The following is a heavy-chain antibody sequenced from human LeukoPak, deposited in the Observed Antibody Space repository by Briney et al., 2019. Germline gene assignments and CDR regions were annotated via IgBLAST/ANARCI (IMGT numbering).Heavy chain of an antibody. Sequence: PGGSLRLSCAASGFTFSSYNMNWVRQAPGKGLEWVSYISDSSTTIYYADSVKGRFTISRDNAKNSLYLQMNSLRAEDTAVYYCARDVSDRSTQTGGYFQHWGQGTLVTVSS. V-gene: IGHV3-48*04. J-gene: IGHJ1*01. D-gene: IGHD6-13*01. CDR3: ARDVSDRSTQTGGYFQH. CDR2: ISDSSTTI. CDR1: GFTFSSYN.